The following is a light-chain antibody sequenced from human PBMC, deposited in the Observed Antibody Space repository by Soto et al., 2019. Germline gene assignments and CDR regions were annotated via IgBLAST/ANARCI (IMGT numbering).Light chain of an antibody. V-gene: IGLV2-14*03. CDR1: SSDIGGYNF. CDR3: NSYSTVSTYV. Sequence: QSALTQPASVSGSPGQSITISCTGTSSDIGGYNFVSWYQHHPGKAPKLLIHDVSNRPSGGSSRFSGSKSGNTASLTISGLQAEDEADYYCNSYSTVSTYVFGTGTKLTFL. CDR2: DVS. J-gene: IGLJ1*01.